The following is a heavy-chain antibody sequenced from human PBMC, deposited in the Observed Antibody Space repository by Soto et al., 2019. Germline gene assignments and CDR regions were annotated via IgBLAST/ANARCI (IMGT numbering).Heavy chain of an antibody. D-gene: IGHD3-10*01. J-gene: IGHJ5*02. Sequence: GGSLRLSCAASGFTFSSYAMSWVRQAPGKGLEWVSAISGSGGSTYYADSVKGRFTISRDNSKNTLYLQMNSLRAEDTAVYYCAKDRAALLWFGDSTVDPWGQGTLVTVSS. CDR3: AKDRAALLWFGDSTVDP. V-gene: IGHV3-23*01. CDR1: GFTFSSYA. CDR2: ISGSGGST.